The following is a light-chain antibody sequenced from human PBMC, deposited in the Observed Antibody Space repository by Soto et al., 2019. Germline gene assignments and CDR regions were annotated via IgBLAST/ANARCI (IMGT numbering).Light chain of an antibody. Sequence: QSVLTQPPSVSGAPGQRVTISCTGSSSNIGAGYDVHWYQQLPGRAPKLLIYGNTNRPSGVPDRFSGSRSGTSASLAITGLQAEDEADYYRQSFDSSLSVVFGGGTKLTVL. CDR2: GNT. CDR1: SSNIGAGYD. J-gene: IGLJ2*01. V-gene: IGLV1-40*01. CDR3: QSFDSSLSVV.